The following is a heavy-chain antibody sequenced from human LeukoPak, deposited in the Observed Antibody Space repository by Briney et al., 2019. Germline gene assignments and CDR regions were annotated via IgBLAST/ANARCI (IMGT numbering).Heavy chain of an antibody. V-gene: IGHV3-33*01. J-gene: IGHJ4*02. D-gene: IGHD3-22*01. CDR1: GFTLSIYG. CDR3: ARDNHYDSSGYYDY. Sequence: GGSLRLSCAASGFTLSIYGMLWVRGAPGRGVEWVAVIWYDGINKYYADSVKGRFTISRDNSKNTLYLQMNSRRAEDTAVYYCARDNHYDSSGYYDYWGQGTLVTVSS. CDR2: IWYDGINK.